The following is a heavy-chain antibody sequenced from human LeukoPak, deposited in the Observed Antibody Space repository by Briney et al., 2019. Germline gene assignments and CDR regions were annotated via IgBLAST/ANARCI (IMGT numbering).Heavy chain of an antibody. V-gene: IGHV3-23*01. CDR2: IYGSDDTT. J-gene: IGHJ5*02. Sequence: GGSLRLSCSASGFSFSTYGMSWVRQAPRKGLEWVSTIYGSDDTTRYAESVKGRFTISRDNSKETLYLQMNNLRAEDTAVYYCAKMGGHFYDSSTYDPNWFDHWGQGILVTVSS. CDR1: GFSFSTYG. CDR3: AKMGGHFYDSSTYDPNWFDH. D-gene: IGHD3-22*01.